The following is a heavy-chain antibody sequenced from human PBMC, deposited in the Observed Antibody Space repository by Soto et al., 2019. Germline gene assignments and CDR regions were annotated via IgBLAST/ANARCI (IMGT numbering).Heavy chain of an antibody. V-gene: IGHV1-3*01. Sequence: QVQLVQSGAEVKKPGASVKVSCKASGYTLTTYVMHWVRQAPGQRLEWMGWINAGNDNTKYSEKFQGRVTITTDKSASTVYMELSSLSSEDTAVYYCAKVGQYSYGMDVWGQGTTVTVSS. D-gene: IGHD2-15*01. J-gene: IGHJ6*02. CDR1: GYTLTTYV. CDR3: AKVGQYSYGMDV. CDR2: INAGNDNT.